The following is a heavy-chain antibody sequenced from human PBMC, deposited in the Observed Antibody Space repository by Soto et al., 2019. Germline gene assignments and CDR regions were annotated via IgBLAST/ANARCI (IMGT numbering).Heavy chain of an antibody. J-gene: IGHJ6*02. Sequence: GGSLRLSCAASGFTFSSYGMHWVRQAPGKGLEWVAVIWYDGSNKYYADSVKGRFTISRDNSKNTLYLQMNSLRAEDTAVYYCARDDGLPRIAAAGTSDYYYGMDVWGQGTTVTVSS. CDR2: IWYDGSNK. CDR3: ARDDGLPRIAAAGTSDYYYGMDV. D-gene: IGHD6-13*01. CDR1: GFTFSSYG. V-gene: IGHV3-33*01.